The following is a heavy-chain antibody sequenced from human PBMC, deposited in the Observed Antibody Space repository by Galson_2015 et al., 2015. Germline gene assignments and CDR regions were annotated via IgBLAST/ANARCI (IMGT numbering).Heavy chain of an antibody. J-gene: IGHJ5*02. Sequence: SVKVSCKASGGTFSSYTISWVRQAPGQGLEWMGRIIPILGIANYAQKFQGRVTITADKSTSTAYMELSSLRSEDTAVYYCAREAEDIVVVPAAMLSWFDPWGQGTLVTVSS. CDR1: GGTFSSYT. CDR2: IIPILGIA. CDR3: AREAEDIVVVPAAMLSWFDP. D-gene: IGHD2-2*01. V-gene: IGHV1-69*04.